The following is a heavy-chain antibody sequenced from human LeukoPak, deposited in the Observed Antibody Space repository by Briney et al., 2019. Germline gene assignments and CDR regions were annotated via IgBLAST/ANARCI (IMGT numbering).Heavy chain of an antibody. CDR2: IRYDGSNK. CDR1: GFTFSSYG. J-gene: IGHJ4*02. V-gene: IGHV3-30*02. D-gene: IGHD6-19*01. CDR3: AKDGTAVAGQFDY. Sequence: GGSLRLSCAASGFTFSSYGMHWVRQAPGKGLEWVAFIRYDGSNKYYADSVKGRFTISRDNSKNTLYLQMNSLRAEDTAVYYGAKDGTAVAGQFDYWGQGTPVTVSS.